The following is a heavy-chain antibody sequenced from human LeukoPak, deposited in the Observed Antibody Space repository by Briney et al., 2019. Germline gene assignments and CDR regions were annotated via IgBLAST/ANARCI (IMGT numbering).Heavy chain of an antibody. D-gene: IGHD2-2*01. CDR1: GFTFSSYS. J-gene: IGHJ4*02. CDR3: ARLGYCSSTSCRGPSFDY. V-gene: IGHV3-48*01. CDR2: ISSSSSAI. Sequence: GGSLRLSCAASGFTFSSYSMNWVRQAPGKGLEWVSYISSSSSAIYYADSVKGRFTISRDNAKNSLYLQMNSLRAEDTAVYYCARLGYCSSTSCRGPSFDYWGQGTLVTVSS.